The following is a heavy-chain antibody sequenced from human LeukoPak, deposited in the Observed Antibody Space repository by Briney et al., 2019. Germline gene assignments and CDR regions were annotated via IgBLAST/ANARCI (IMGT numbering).Heavy chain of an antibody. J-gene: IGHJ4*02. D-gene: IGHD6-19*01. V-gene: IGHV3-33*01. CDR1: GFTFSSYG. CDR3: ARDSGSGWYFDY. Sequence: PGRSLRLSCAASGFTFSSYGMHWVRQAPGKGLEWVAVIWYDGSNKYYADSVKGRFTISRDNSKNTLYLQMNSLRAEDTAVYYCARDSGSGWYFDYWGQGTLVTVSP. CDR2: IWYDGSNK.